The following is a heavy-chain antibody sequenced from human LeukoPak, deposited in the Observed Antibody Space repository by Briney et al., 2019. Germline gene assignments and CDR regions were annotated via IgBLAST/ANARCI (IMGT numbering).Heavy chain of an antibody. CDR1: GYSISSGHW. Sequence: SGTLSLTCAVSGYSISSGHWWSWVRQPPGKGLEWIGEIHHGGSTNYNPSLKSRVTISVDKSKNQFSLKLDSVTAADTAVYHCARYFGYSDYDPYGMDVWGQGTTVTVSS. CDR3: ARYFGYSDYDPYGMDV. V-gene: IGHV4-4*02. J-gene: IGHJ6*02. CDR2: IHHGGST. D-gene: IGHD5-12*01.